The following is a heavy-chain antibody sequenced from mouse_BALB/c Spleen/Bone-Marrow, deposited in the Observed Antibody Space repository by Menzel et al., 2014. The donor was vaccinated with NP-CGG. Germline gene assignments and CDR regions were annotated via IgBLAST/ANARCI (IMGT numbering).Heavy chain of an antibody. CDR1: GFTFSDYY. D-gene: IGHD2-14*01. CDR3: ARDGDYTYAWFAY. Sequence: DVKLQESGGGPVKPGGSLKLSCAASGFTFSDYYMYWVRQTPEKRLEWVATISDGGSYTFYPDSVKGRFTISRDNAKNNLYLQMSSLKSEDTAMYYCARDGDYTYAWFAYWGQGTLVTVSA. J-gene: IGHJ3*01. CDR2: ISDGGSYT. V-gene: IGHV5-4*02.